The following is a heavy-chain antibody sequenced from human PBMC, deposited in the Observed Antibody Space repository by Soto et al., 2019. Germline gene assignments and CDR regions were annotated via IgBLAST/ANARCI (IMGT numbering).Heavy chain of an antibody. CDR1: GFNFSNHW. CDR3: ARESGDWPLNWFDP. V-gene: IGHV3-74*01. Sequence: VGSLRLSCAASGFNFSNHWMHWVRQRPAEGLVWVSRITSDGKSKAYAESVKGRFAISRDSAKNTLYLQMNGLTAEDTAVYYCARESGDWPLNWFDPWGQGTLVTVSS. J-gene: IGHJ5*02. D-gene: IGHD2-21*02. CDR2: ITSDGKSK.